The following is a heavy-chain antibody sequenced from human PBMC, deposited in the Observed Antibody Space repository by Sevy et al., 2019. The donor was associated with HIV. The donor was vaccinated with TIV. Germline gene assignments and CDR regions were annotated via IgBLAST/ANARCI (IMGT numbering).Heavy chain of an antibody. J-gene: IGHJ3*02. D-gene: IGHD3-3*01. CDR1: GFTFSSYD. Sequence: GGSLRLSCAASGFTFSSYDMHWVRQATGKGLEWVSAIGTAGDTYYPGSVKGRFNISRENAKNSLYLQMNSLRAGDTAVYYCARGIGYRDAFDIWGQGTMVTVSS. CDR3: ARGIGYRDAFDI. CDR2: IGTAGDT. V-gene: IGHV3-13*01.